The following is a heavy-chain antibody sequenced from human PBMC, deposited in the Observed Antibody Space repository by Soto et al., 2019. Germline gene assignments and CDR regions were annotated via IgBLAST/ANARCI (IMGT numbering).Heavy chain of an antibody. Sequence: QVQLVESGGGVVQPGRSLRLSCAASGFTFSNYGMYWVRQAPGKGLEGVSVRWYDGTNKHYAESVKGRFTISRDNAKNTRDLQMNSLRAEDTAVYYCAVAIFGVDKYCFDYWGQGTLVTDSS. J-gene: IGHJ4*02. CDR2: RWYDGTNK. CDR1: GFTFSNYG. V-gene: IGHV3-33*01. D-gene: IGHD3-3*01. CDR3: AVAIFGVDKYCFDY.